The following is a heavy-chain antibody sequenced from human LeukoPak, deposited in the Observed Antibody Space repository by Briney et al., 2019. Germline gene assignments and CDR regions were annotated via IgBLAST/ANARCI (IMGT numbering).Heavy chain of an antibody. CDR2: IRYDGSNK. V-gene: IGHV3-30*02. CDR3: ARSLIPMYYDILTGPDY. CDR1: GFTFSSYG. Sequence: PGGSLRLSCAASGFTFSSYGMHWVRQAPGKGLEWVAFIRYDGSNKYYADSVKGRFTISRDNSKNTLYLQMNSLRAEDTAVYYCARSLIPMYYDILTGPDYWGQGTLVTVSS. D-gene: IGHD3-9*01. J-gene: IGHJ4*02.